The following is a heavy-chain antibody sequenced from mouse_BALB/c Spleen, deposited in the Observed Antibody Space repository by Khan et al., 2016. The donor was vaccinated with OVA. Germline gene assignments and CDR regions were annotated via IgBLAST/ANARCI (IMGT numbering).Heavy chain of an antibody. J-gene: IGHJ4*01. V-gene: IGHV3-2*02. CDR3: ARDYDYHYYAMDY. CDR1: GYSITSDYA. CDR2: ISYSGST. Sequence: EVQLQESGPGLVKPSQSLSLTCTVTGYSITSDYAWNWIRQFPGNKLEWMGYISYSGSTSYNPSLKSRISITRDTSKNQFFLQLNSVTTEATATYYCARDYDYHYYAMDYWGQGTSVTVSS. D-gene: IGHD2-4*01.